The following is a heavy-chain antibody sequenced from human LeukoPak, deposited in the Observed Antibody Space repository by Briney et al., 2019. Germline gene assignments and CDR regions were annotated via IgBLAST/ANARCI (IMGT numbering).Heavy chain of an antibody. CDR2: INPNSDGT. J-gene: IGHJ4*02. Sequence: ASVKVSCKATGYTFTSYGISWVRQAPGQGLEWMGWINPNSDGTNYAQKFQGRVTMTRDTSISTAYMELSRLRSDDTAVYYCARDLFTITTVDYWGQGTLVTVSS. V-gene: IGHV1-2*02. CDR1: GYTFTSYG. CDR3: ARDLFTITTVDY. D-gene: IGHD3-10*01.